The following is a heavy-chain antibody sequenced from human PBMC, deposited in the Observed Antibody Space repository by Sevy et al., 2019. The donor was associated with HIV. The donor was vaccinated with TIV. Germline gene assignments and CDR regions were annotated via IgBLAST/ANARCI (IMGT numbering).Heavy chain of an antibody. V-gene: IGHV4-34*01. CDR2: INHSGST. CDR3: ASTVSPYYYDMDV. J-gene: IGHJ6*02. Sequence: SETLSLTCAVYDGSFSAFHWSWIRQPSGKGLEWIGIINHSGSTNYSPSLKSRVTISVDTSVNQFSLKLSSVTAADTAVYYCASTVSPYYYDMDVWGQGTTVTVSS. D-gene: IGHD1-20*01. CDR1: DGSFSAFH.